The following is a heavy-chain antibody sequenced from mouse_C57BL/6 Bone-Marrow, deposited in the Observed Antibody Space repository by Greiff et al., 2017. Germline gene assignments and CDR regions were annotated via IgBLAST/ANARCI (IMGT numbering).Heavy chain of an antibody. V-gene: IGHV1-64*01. J-gene: IGHJ4*01. Sequence: QVQLQQPGAELVKPGASVKLSCKASGYTFTSYWMHWVKQRPGQGLEWIGMIHPNSGSTNYNEKFKSKATLTVDKSSSTAYMQLSSLTSEDSAVYYCARDYYYGSSKYYYAMDYWGQGTSVTVSS. CDR1: GYTFTSYW. CDR2: IHPNSGST. D-gene: IGHD1-1*01. CDR3: ARDYYYGSSKYYYAMDY.